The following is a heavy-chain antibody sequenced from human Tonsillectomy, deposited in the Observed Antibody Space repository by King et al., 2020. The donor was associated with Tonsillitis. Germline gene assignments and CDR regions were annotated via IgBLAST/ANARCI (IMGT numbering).Heavy chain of an antibody. CDR1: GGSISSGSYY. D-gene: IGHD6-19*01. Sequence: VQLQESGPGLVKPSQTLSLTCTVSGGSISSGSYYWPWIRQPAGKGLEWIGRLYVSGSTNYNPSLKSRVTMSIDTSKNQFSLKLSSVTAADTAVYFCARDRASYSSGWYDGFAFDIWGQGTMVTVSS. CDR2: LYVSGST. CDR3: ARDRASYSSGWYDGFAFDI. J-gene: IGHJ3*02. V-gene: IGHV4-61*02.